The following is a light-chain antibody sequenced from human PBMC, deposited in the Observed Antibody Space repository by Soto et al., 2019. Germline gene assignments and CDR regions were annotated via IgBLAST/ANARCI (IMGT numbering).Light chain of an antibody. Sequence: QSALTQPASVSGSPGQSITISCTGTTSDVGRYNYVSWYQQHPGKAPKLMIYDVNNRPSGVSNRFSGSKSGDTASLTISGLQAEDEADYYCSSYTSSISWVFGGGTKVTVL. CDR3: SSYTSSISWV. CDR2: DVN. CDR1: TSDVGRYNY. J-gene: IGLJ3*02. V-gene: IGLV2-14*03.